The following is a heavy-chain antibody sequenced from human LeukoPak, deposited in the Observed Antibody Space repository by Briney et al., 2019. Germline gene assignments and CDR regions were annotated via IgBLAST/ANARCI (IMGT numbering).Heavy chain of an antibody. CDR2: IVFGRGNT. CDR1: GFTFTNSA. V-gene: IGHV1-58*02. D-gene: IGHD3-3*01. CDR3: AAVRLSEWLAWGDYSFDY. Sequence: VASVKVSCKASGFTFTNSAMQWVRQARGQRLEWIGWIVFGRGNTNYAQKFQERVTITRDMFTSTAYMELSSLRSEDTAVYYCAAVRLSEWLAWGDYSFDYWGQGTLVTVSS. J-gene: IGHJ4*02.